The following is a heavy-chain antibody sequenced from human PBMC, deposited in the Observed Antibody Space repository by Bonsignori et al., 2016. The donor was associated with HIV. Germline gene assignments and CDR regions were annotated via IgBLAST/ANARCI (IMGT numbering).Heavy chain of an antibody. CDR2: IYHSGST. J-gene: IGHJ3*02. D-gene: IGHD3-9*01. CDR3: ERHLTGDSAFDI. Sequence: RQAPGKGLEWIGSIYHSGSTYYNPSLKSRVTISVDTSKNQFSLKLSSVTAADTAVYYCERHLTGDSAFDIWGQGTMVTVSS. V-gene: IGHV4-38-2*01.